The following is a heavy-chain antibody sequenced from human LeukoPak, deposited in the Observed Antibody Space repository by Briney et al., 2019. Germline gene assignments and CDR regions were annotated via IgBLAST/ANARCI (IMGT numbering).Heavy chain of an antibody. CDR2: MGNTHSYT. D-gene: IGHD6-6*01. Sequence: GGSLRLSCAASGFTFTDYYMTWIRQAPGKGLEWVSNMGNTHSYTDYADSVKGRFTISRHNSKNTLYLQMSSLRAEDTAVYFCARSAARLRYYYAMDVWGQGTTVTVCS. V-gene: IGHV3-11*03. CDR1: GFTFTDYY. J-gene: IGHJ6*02. CDR3: ARSAARLRYYYAMDV.